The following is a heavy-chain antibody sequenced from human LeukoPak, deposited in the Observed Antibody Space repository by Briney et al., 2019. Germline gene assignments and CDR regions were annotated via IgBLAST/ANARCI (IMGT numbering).Heavy chain of an antibody. CDR1: RFIFSSYS. CDR3: AKARGATYGTYYFDY. CDR2: ISSSSQTI. J-gene: IGHJ4*02. D-gene: IGHD1-1*01. V-gene: IGHV3-48*01. Sequence: GRSLRLSCAASRFIFSSYSMNWVRQAPGKGLDRLSYISSSSQTIYYADPVKGRFTISRDNSKNTLYLQMNSLRAEDTAVYYCAKARGATYGTYYFDYWGQGTLVTVSS.